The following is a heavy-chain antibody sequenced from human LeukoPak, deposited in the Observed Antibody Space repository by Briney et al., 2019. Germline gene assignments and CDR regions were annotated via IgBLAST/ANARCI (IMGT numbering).Heavy chain of an antibody. D-gene: IGHD3-22*01. J-gene: IGHJ4*02. CDR1: GFSFSSYG. V-gene: IGHV3-30*18. CDR2: IAYDGSHT. CDR3: AKGPDYYDSSGYLATFDY. Sequence: GGSLRLSCAASGFSFSSYGMHWVRQAPGKGLEWVAVIAYDGSHTYYADSVKGRFTIYRDNSKNTLYLQMNSLRPEDTAVYYCAKGPDYYDSSGYLATFDYWGQGTLVTVSS.